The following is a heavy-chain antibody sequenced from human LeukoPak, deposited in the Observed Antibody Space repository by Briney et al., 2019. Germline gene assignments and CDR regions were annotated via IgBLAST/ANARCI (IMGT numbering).Heavy chain of an antibody. D-gene: IGHD6-13*01. J-gene: IGHJ4*02. Sequence: GGSLRLSCAASGFTFSSYNMNWVRQAPGKGLEWVSSISSSTSHIYYADSVTGRFTISRDNARNSLYLQMNSLRAEDTAVYYCARWPIAAAPPVYYFDYWGQGTLVTVSS. CDR2: ISSSTSHI. V-gene: IGHV3-21*01. CDR3: ARWPIAAAPPVYYFDY. CDR1: GFTFSSYN.